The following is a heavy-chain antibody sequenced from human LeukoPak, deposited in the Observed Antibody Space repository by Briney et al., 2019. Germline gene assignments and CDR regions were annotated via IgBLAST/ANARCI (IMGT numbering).Heavy chain of an antibody. Sequence: GESLKISCKGSGYSFTSYWIGWVRQIPGKGLEWMGIIYPGDSDTRYSPSFQGQVTISADKSISTAYLQWSSLKASDTAMYYCARKPYYYYDSSGYRGAFDIWGQGTMVTVSS. CDR3: ARKPYYYYDSSGYRGAFDI. J-gene: IGHJ3*02. D-gene: IGHD3-22*01. V-gene: IGHV5-51*01. CDR2: IYPGDSDT. CDR1: GYSFTSYW.